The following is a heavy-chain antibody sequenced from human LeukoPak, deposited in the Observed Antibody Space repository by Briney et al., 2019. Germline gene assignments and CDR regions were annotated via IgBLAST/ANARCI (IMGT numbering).Heavy chain of an antibody. CDR2: IYYSGSI. V-gene: IGHV4-59*12. J-gene: IGHJ4*02. Sequence: SETLSLTCTVSGGSISSYYWSWIRQPPGKGLEWIGYIYYSGSINYNPSLKSRVTISVDTSKNQFSLKLSSVTAADTAVYYCARSATILRRFDYWGQGTLVTVSS. D-gene: IGHD5-12*01. CDR3: ARSATILRRFDY. CDR1: GGSISSYY.